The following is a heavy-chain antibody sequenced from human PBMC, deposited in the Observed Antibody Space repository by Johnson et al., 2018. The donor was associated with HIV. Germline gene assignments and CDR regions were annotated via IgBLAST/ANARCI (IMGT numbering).Heavy chain of an antibody. CDR2: IVWSGGST. J-gene: IGHJ3*01. V-gene: IGHV3-20*04. Sequence: MQLVESGGGLVQPGGSLRLSCAASGFTFSSSCMHLVCQAPEKGLEWVSGIVWSGGSTGYADSVKGRHTISRDNAKRSLYLQMNGLRVEDTALYYGARGRPWGWELRRDAFDVWGQGTMVTVSS. D-gene: IGHD4-23*01. CDR1: GFTFSSSC. CDR3: ARGRPWGWELRRDAFDV.